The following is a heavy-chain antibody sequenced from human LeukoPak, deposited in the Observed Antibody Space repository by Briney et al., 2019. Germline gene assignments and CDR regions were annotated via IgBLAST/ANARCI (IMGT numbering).Heavy chain of an antibody. V-gene: IGHV1-18*01. CDR1: GYIFTSYD. D-gene: IGHD5-18*01. CDR2: ISAYNGNT. CDR3: ARDPPPAAMVTGFYYYYYGMDV. Sequence: ASVKVSCKASGYIFTSYDINWVRQATGQGLEWMGWISAYNGNTNYAQKLQGRVTMTTDTSTSTAYMELRSLRSDDTAVYYCARDPPPAAMVTGFYYYYYGMDVWGQGTTVTVSS. J-gene: IGHJ6*02.